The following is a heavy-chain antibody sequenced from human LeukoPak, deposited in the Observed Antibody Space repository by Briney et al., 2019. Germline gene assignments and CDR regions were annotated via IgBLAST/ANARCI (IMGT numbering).Heavy chain of an antibody. CDR1: GFTFSSYE. CDR2: ISNSGSTK. Sequence: GGSLRLSCVASGFTFSSYEMNWVRQAPGKGLEWVSYISNSGSTKYYADSVKGRFTTSRDNAKNSVFLQMNSLRAEDTAVYCCARENIRSGSYELDYWGQGTLVTVSS. J-gene: IGHJ4*02. V-gene: IGHV3-48*03. CDR3: ARENIRSGSYELDY. D-gene: IGHD3-10*01.